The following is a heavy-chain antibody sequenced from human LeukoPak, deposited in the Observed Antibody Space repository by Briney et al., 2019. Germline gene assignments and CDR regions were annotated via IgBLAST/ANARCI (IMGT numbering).Heavy chain of an antibody. CDR1: GYSFASYG. CDR2: VSGYDGRT. J-gene: IGHJ4*02. Sequence: ASVKVSCKASGYSFASYGISWVRQAPGQGLKWMGWVSGYDGRTNHAQNLQGRVTMTTDTSTSTAYMELRSLRSDDTAVYYCARDRVIAVAGNSHDYWGQGTLVTVSS. D-gene: IGHD6-19*01. CDR3: ARDRVIAVAGNSHDY. V-gene: IGHV1-18*01.